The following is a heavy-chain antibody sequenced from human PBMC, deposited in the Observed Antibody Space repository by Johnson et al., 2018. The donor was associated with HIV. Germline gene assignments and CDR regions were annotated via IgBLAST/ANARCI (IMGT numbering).Heavy chain of an antibody. CDR3: AKGITVAGMGDAFDI. D-gene: IGHD6-19*01. Sequence: VQLVESGGGLVQRGGSLRLSCIASGFTFSSYAMSWVRQAPGKGLEWVSGISWNSGSIGYADSVKGRFTISRDNGKNLLYLQMNSLRDEDTALYYCAKGITVAGMGDAFDIWGQGTMVIVSS. CDR2: ISWNSGSI. J-gene: IGHJ3*02. V-gene: IGHV3-9*01. CDR1: GFTFSSYA.